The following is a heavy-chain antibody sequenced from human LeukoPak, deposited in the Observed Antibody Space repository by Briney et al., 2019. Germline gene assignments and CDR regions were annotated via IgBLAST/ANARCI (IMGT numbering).Heavy chain of an antibody. J-gene: IGHJ4*02. CDR1: GFNFSSYA. CDR2: ISGSGGST. CDR3: AKRCYYDSSGYCLDY. V-gene: IGHV3-23*01. D-gene: IGHD3-22*01. Sequence: GGSLRLSCAASGFNFSSYAMSWVRQAPGKGLEWVSAISGSGGSTYYADSVKGRFTTSRDNSKNTLYLQMNSLRAEDTAVYYCAKRCYYDSSGYCLDYWGQGTLVTVSS.